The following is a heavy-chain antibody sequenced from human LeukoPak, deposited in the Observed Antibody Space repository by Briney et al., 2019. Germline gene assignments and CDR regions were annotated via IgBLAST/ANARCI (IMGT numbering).Heavy chain of an antibody. CDR1: GGSISSDY. CDR2: IYYSGST. Sequence: SETLSLTCTVSGGSISSDYWSWIRQPPGKGLEWIGYIYYSGSTNYNPSLKSRVTISVDTSKNQFSLKLSSVTAADTAVYYCARDLGYEGNDYWGQGTLVTVSS. J-gene: IGHJ4*02. D-gene: IGHD5-18*01. V-gene: IGHV4-59*01. CDR3: ARDLGYEGNDY.